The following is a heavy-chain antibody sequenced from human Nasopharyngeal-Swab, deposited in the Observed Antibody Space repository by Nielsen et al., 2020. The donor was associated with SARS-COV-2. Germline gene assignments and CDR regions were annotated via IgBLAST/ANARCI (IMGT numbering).Heavy chain of an antibody. Sequence: GESLKISCAASGFIFSASAIHWVRQASGKGLEWVARIGAKDHNYETTYGASVPGRFTISSDDSKNTAFLQMDSLKTEDTALYYCTTDFYFDYWGQGTLVTVSS. J-gene: IGHJ4*02. CDR2: IGAKDHNYET. CDR3: TTDFYFDY. CDR1: GFIFSASA. V-gene: IGHV3-73*01.